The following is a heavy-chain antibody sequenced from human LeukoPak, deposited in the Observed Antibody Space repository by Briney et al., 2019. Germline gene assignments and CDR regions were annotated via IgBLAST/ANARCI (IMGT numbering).Heavy chain of an antibody. V-gene: IGHV4-39*01. D-gene: IGHD3-10*01. Sequence: SETLSLTCTVSGDSISSTSYYWAWIRQPPGKGLEWIVTIYYSGSSYYKPSLKSRVTISVDTSKNQFSLKVSSVTAADTAAYYCARLTAPKYYNPSGYYFDYWGRGTLVTVSS. J-gene: IGHJ4*02. CDR2: IYYSGSS. CDR3: ARLTAPKYYNPSGYYFDY. CDR1: GDSISSTSYY.